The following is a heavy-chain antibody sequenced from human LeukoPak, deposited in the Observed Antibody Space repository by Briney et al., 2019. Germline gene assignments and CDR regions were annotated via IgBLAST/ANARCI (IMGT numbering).Heavy chain of an antibody. CDR3: ARNQGSGEFDY. Sequence: ASVKVSCKASGYTLIDYAIHWVRQAPGQRLEWMGWINVGNGNTKYSQKLQGRVTITRDTSASTAYMELNSLRSEDMAVYYCARNQGSGEFDYWGQGTLVTVSS. D-gene: IGHD3-10*01. CDR2: INVGNGNT. CDR1: GYTLIDYA. V-gene: IGHV1-3*03. J-gene: IGHJ4*02.